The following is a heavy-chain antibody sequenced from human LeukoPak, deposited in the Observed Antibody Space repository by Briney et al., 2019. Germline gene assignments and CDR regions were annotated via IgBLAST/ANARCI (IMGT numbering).Heavy chain of an antibody. CDR3: AKETDILTGYYYFDH. CDR1: GFTFDDCA. Sequence: PGGSLRLSCAASGFTFDDCAMHWVRQAPGKGLEWVSGISWNSGSIGYADSVKGRFTISRDNAKNSLYLQMNSLRAEDTALYYCAKETDILTGYYYFDHWGQGTLVTVSS. D-gene: IGHD3-9*01. J-gene: IGHJ4*02. V-gene: IGHV3-9*01. CDR2: ISWNSGSI.